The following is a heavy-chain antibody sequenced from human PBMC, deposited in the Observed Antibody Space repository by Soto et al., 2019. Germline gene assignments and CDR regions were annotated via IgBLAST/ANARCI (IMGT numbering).Heavy chain of an antibody. CDR3: VKDKGEGYCSGGRCFFDP. J-gene: IGHJ5*02. D-gene: IGHD2-15*01. V-gene: IGHV3-64D*06. CDR1: GFTFSSYA. CDR2: ISSNGGST. Sequence: GWSLRLSCSASGFTFSSYAMHWVRQAPGKGLEYVSAISSNGGSTYYADSVKGRFTISRDNSKNTLYLQMSSLRAEDPAVYYCVKDKGEGYCSGGRCFFDPWRKGSLVTVSS.